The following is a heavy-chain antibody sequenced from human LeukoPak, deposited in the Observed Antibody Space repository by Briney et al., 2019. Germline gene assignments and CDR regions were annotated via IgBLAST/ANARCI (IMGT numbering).Heavy chain of an antibody. CDR1: GFTLSSYA. D-gene: IGHD6-19*01. Sequence: GGSLRLSCAASGFTLSSYAVSWVRQAPGKGLEWVSAISGSGGGTYYADSVKGRFTISRDNSNNTLYLQMNSLSTEDTAVYYCAKTTTGYSSGRYPGWPVDYWGQGTLVTVSS. J-gene: IGHJ4*02. CDR3: AKTTTGYSSGRYPGWPVDY. V-gene: IGHV3-23*01. CDR2: ISGSGGGT.